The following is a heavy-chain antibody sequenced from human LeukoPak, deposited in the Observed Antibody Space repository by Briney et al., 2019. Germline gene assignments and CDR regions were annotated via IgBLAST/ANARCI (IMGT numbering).Heavy chain of an antibody. D-gene: IGHD1-26*01. V-gene: IGHV3-23*01. CDR1: EFTFSSYA. CDR2: ISYSGGST. CDR3: AKDKWELPLAVDY. Sequence: GGSLRLSCAASEFTFSSYAMSWVRQAPGKGLEWVSGISYSGGSTYYADSVKGRFTISRDNSKNTLYLQMNSLRAEDTAVYYCAKDKWELPLAVDYWGQGTLVTVSS. J-gene: IGHJ4*02.